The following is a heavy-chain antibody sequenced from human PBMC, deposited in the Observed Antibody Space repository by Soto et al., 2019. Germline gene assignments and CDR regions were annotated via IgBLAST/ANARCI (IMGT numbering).Heavy chain of an antibody. V-gene: IGHV4-39*01. D-gene: IGHD3-10*01. Sequence: SGTLSLTCPVSGFSISTSGYYWGWIRQPPGKGLEWIGSLSYSGNTYYNPSLRSRVTISGDTSKNQFSLRVSSVTATDTAVYYCARQQNMASVNDYWSPGTLVTVSS. CDR2: LSYSGNT. J-gene: IGHJ4*02. CDR3: ARQQNMASVNDY. CDR1: GFSISTSGYY.